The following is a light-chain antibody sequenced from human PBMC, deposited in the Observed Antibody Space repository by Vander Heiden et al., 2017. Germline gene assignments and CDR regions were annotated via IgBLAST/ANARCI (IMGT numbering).Light chain of an antibody. CDR3: QSADSSGTPWV. J-gene: IGLJ3*02. CDR2: NDS. V-gene: IGLV3-25*03. CDR1: ACPKQY. Sequence: SYELTQPPSVSVSPGQTARIPCSGDACPKQYAYWYQQKPGQDPVLVIYNDSERPSGIPERFSGSSSGTTVTLTISGVQAEDEADYYCQSADSSGTPWVFGGGTKLTVL.